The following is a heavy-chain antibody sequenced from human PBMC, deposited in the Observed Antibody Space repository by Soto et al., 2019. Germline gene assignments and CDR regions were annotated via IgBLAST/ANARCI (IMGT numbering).Heavy chain of an antibody. Sequence: ASVKVSCKASGYTFTGYYMHWVRQAPGQGLEWMGWINPNSGGTNYAQKFQGWVTMTRDTSISTAYMELSRLRSDDTAVYYCARDLLSRGVQAAMRSHYYYYGMDVWGQGTTVTVSS. CDR3: ARDLLSRGVQAAMRSHYYYYGMDV. CDR2: INPNSGGT. V-gene: IGHV1-2*04. CDR1: GYTFTGYY. D-gene: IGHD2-2*01. J-gene: IGHJ6*02.